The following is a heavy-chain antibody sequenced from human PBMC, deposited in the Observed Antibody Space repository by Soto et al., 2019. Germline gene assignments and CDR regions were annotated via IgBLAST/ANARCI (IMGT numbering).Heavy chain of an antibody. J-gene: IGHJ5*02. D-gene: IGHD2-15*01. CDR1: GGTFSSYA. CDR3: ARLGCSGGSCYSFGNNGFDP. Sequence: ASVKVSCKASGGTFSSYAISWVRQAPGQGLEWMGGIIPIFGTANYAQKFQGRVTITADESTSTAYMELSSLRSEDTAVYYCARLGCSGGSCYSFGNNGFDPWGQGPLFTFSS. V-gene: IGHV1-69*13. CDR2: IIPIFGTA.